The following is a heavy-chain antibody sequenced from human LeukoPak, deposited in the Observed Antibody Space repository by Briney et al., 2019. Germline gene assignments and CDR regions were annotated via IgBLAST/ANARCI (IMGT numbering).Heavy chain of an antibody. Sequence: SVKVSCKASGGTFSSYAISWVRQAPGQGLEWMGGIIPIFGTANYAQKFQGRVTITTDESTSTAYMELSSLRSEDTAVYYCARAGAYYDSSGSPSWYYXXXDVXGXGTXVTX. CDR3: ARAGAYYDSSGSPSWYYXXXDV. V-gene: IGHV1-69*05. CDR1: GGTFSSYA. J-gene: IGHJ6*03. D-gene: IGHD3-22*01. CDR2: IIPIFGTA.